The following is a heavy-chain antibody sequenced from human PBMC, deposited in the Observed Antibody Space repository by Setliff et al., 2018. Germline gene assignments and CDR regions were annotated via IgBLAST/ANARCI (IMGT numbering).Heavy chain of an antibody. J-gene: IGHJ6*02. CDR3: ARDQWVRSPPLSFSYGMDV. CDR2: IFYSGSS. D-gene: IGHD5-12*01. Sequence: SETLSLTCTVSGVSIRSYYWSWIRQPPGKGLEWIGYIFYSGSSNYNPSLQSRVSISVDTSKNQLSLKLTSVTAADTAVYYCARDQWVRSPPLSFSYGMDVWGQGTTVTVSS. V-gene: IGHV4-59*12. CDR1: GVSIRSYY.